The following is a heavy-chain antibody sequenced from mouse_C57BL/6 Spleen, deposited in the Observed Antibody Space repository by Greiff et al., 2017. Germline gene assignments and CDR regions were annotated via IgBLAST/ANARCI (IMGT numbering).Heavy chain of an antibody. CDR3: ARRGAY. CDR2: INPSTGGT. CDR1: GYSFTGYY. J-gene: IGHJ3*01. Sequence: EVQLQQSGPELVKPGASVKISCKASGYSFTGYYMNWVKQSPEKSLEWIGEINPSTGGTTYNQKFKAKATLTVDKSSSTAYMQLKGLTSEDSADYYCARRGAYWGQGTLVTVSA. V-gene: IGHV1-42*01.